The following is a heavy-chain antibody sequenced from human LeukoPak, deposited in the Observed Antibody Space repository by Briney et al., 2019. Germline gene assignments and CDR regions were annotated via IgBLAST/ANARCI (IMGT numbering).Heavy chain of an antibody. V-gene: IGHV4-61*02. J-gene: IGHJ5*02. D-gene: IGHD5-18*01. CDR3: ASEASRSSYGSHTWFDP. Sequence: PATLSLTSNTSGGSISSGSYHSNWIRQPAGKALEWIGRIYTRASTNYNPSLKSRITISGDTAKNQFSLKLRSVTAADTAVYYRASEASRSSYGSHTWFDPRGQGTLVTVSS. CDR2: IYTRAST. CDR1: GGSISSGSYH.